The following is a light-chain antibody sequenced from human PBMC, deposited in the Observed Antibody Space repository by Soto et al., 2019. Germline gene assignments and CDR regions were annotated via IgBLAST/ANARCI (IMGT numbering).Light chain of an antibody. V-gene: IGKV3-11*01. Sequence: EIVLTQSPATLSLSPGERATLSCRASQSVSSQLAWYQHKPGQAPRLLIYDASNRATGIPDRFSGSGSGTDFTPTISSLGPGDSAVYFCAQGIGPWTVGQGTKVDIK. CDR3: AQGIGPWT. CDR2: DAS. CDR1: QSVSSQ. J-gene: IGKJ1*01.